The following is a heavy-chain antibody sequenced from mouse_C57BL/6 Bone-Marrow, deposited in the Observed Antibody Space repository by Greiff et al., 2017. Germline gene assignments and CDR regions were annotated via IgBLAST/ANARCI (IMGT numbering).Heavy chain of an antibody. V-gene: IGHV1-69*01. D-gene: IGHD2-5*01. J-gene: IGHJ4*01. Sequence: QVQLQQPGAELVMPGASVKLSCKASGYTFTSYWMHWVKQRPGQGLEWIGEIDPSDSYTNYNQKFKGKATLTVDKSSSTAYMQLSSLTSEDSAVYYCARGIYYSKGYYSMDYWGQGTAVTVSS. CDR2: IDPSDSYT. CDR1: GYTFTSYW. CDR3: ARGIYYSKGYYSMDY.